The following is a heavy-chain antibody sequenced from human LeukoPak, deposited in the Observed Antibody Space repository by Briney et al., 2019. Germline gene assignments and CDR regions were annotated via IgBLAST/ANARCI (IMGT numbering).Heavy chain of an antibody. J-gene: IGHJ6*02. CDR2: FNPGGDSI. CDR1: GYTFTSHL. V-gene: IGHV1-46*01. Sequence: GASVKVSCKASGYTFTSHLVHWVRQAPGQGLEWMGVFNPGGDSISYSQKFQGRVTLTRNTSTNTAYMGLRSLRSEDTAVYYCARQQEETSDSYYYAMDVWGQGTTVTVSS. CDR3: ARQQEETSDSYYYAMDV.